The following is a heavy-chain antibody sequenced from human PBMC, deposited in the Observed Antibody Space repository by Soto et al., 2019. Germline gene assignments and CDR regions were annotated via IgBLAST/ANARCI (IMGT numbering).Heavy chain of an antibody. Sequence: QVQLLQSEGEVKKPGASVKVSCKSSGYTFTSYGISWVRQAPGQGLEWMGWINAYNGNTNYAQKLQVRVTMTTDTSTSTAYMELRSLRSDDTAVYYCARDVGYGLIDYWGQGTLVTVSS. CDR2: INAYNGNT. CDR1: GYTFTSYG. D-gene: IGHD5-18*01. CDR3: ARDVGYGLIDY. J-gene: IGHJ4*02. V-gene: IGHV1-18*01.